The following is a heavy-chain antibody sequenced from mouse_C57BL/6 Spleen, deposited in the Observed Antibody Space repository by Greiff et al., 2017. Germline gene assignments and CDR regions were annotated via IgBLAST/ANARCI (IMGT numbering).Heavy chain of an antibody. D-gene: IGHD3-3*01. Sequence: EVKLVESGGDLVKPGGSLKLSCAASGFTFSSYGMSWVRQTPDKRLEWVATISSGGSYTYYPDSVKGRFTISRDNAKNTLYLQMSRLKSEDTAMYYCARGGDGEAWFAYWGQGTLVTVSA. J-gene: IGHJ3*01. CDR3: ARGGDGEAWFAY. V-gene: IGHV5-6*02. CDR1: GFTFSSYG. CDR2: ISSGGSYT.